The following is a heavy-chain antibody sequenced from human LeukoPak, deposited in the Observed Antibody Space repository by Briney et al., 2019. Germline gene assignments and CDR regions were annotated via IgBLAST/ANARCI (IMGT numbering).Heavy chain of an antibody. CDR3: ARSRGYSGYAYDAFDL. CDR2: IYYSGST. Sequence: SQTLSLTCTVSGGSISSGGYYWSWIRQHPGKGLEWIGYIYYSGSTNYNPSLKSRVTISVDTSKNQFSLKLSSVTAADTAVYCSARSRGYSGYAYDAFDLWGQGTMVTVSS. J-gene: IGHJ3*01. CDR1: GGSISSGGYY. V-gene: IGHV4-31*03. D-gene: IGHD5-12*01.